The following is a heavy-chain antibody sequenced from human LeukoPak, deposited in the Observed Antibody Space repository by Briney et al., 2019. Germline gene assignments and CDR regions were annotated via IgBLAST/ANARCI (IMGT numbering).Heavy chain of an antibody. J-gene: IGHJ6*02. Sequence: PSETLSLTCTVSGGSISSYYWNWIRQPPGKGLEWIGYIYNSGSTKYNPSLKSRVTISVDTSKNQLSLKLTSVTAADTAVYYCARRNYGMDVWGQGTTVTVSS. V-gene: IGHV4-59*08. CDR2: IYNSGST. CDR3: ARRNYGMDV. CDR1: GGSISSYY.